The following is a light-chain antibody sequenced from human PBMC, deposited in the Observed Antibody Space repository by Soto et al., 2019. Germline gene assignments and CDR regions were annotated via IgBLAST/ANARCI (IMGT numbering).Light chain of an antibody. V-gene: IGLV1-40*01. CDR3: QSYGSSLSAL. CDR1: SSNIGAGYD. J-gene: IGLJ1*01. CDR2: GNS. Sequence: QSVLTQPPSVSGAPGQRVTISCTGSSSNIGAGYDVHWYQQLPGTVPKLLIYGNSNRPSGVPDRFSGSKSGTSASLAITGLQAEDEADYYCQSYGSSLSALFGSGTKLTVL.